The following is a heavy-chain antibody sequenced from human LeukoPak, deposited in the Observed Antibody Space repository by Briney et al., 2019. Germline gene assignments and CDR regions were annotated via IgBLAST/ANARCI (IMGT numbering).Heavy chain of an antibody. CDR1: GYTFTSYG. J-gene: IGHJ4*02. CDR2: IIPIFGTA. Sequence: VASVKVSFTASGYTFTSYGISWVRQAPGQGLEWMGGIIPIFGTANYAQKFQGRVTITADESTSTAYMELSSLRSEDTAVYYCASAAYYYGSGSYDNVFQLQFDYWGQGTLVTVSS. CDR3: ASAAYYYGSGSYDNVFQLQFDY. D-gene: IGHD3-10*01. V-gene: IGHV1-69*13.